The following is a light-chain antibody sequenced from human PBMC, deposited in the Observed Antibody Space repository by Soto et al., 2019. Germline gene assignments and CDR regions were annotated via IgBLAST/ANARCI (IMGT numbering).Light chain of an antibody. CDR2: GAS. CDR1: QSVSSSY. V-gene: IGKV3-20*01. J-gene: IGKJ4*01. Sequence: EIVWTQSPGTLSLSPGEIATLSCRASQSVSSSYLAWYQQKPGQAPRLLIYGASSRATGIPARFSGSGSGTDVPLTISRLEPEDFAVYYCQQYGRSPLTFGGGTKVDIK. CDR3: QQYGRSPLT.